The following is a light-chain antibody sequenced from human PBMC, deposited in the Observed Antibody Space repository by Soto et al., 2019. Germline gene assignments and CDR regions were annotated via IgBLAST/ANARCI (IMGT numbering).Light chain of an antibody. Sequence: DIQMTQSPSTLSASVGERVTITCRASQSLSGWLAWYQQKPGQAPKLLIFASSVLETGVPSRFGGGGSGPEYTLTLSSLQPDDFATYYCQQYETYPYTFGQGTKLEIK. V-gene: IGKV1-5*03. CDR2: ASS. CDR3: QQYETYPYT. CDR1: QSLSGW. J-gene: IGKJ2*01.